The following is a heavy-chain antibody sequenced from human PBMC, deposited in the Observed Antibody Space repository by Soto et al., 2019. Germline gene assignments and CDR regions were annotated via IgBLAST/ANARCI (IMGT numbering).Heavy chain of an antibody. V-gene: IGHV1-69*06. J-gene: IGHJ6*02. CDR3: ASPTREWLPPARDYYYGMDV. D-gene: IGHD3-3*01. Sequence: QVQLVQSGAEVKKPGYSVKVSCKASGGTFSSYAISWVRQAPGQGLEWMGGIIPIFGTANYAQKFQCRVTITADKSTSTAYMELSSLRSEDTAVYYCASPTREWLPPARDYYYGMDVWGQGTTVTVSS. CDR2: IIPIFGTA. CDR1: GGTFSSYA.